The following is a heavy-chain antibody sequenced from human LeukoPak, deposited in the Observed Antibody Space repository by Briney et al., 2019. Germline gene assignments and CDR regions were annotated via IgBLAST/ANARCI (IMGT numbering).Heavy chain of an antibody. CDR3: ARGAYVLQPVSYDAFDI. CDR1: GYTFTSYA. D-gene: IGHD2-8*01. J-gene: IGHJ3*02. Sequence: GASVKVSCKASGYTFTSYAMNWVRQAPGQGLEWMGWINTNTGNPTYAQGFTGRFVFSLDTSVSTAYLQISSLKAEDTAVYYCARGAYVLQPVSYDAFDIWGQGTMVTVSS. CDR2: INTNTGNP. V-gene: IGHV7-4-1*02.